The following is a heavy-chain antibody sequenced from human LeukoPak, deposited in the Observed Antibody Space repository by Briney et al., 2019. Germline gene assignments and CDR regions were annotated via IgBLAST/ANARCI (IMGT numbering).Heavy chain of an antibody. CDR3: AKPLTYYYDSGNFYNGPFFDY. J-gene: IGHJ4*02. Sequence: GRSLRLSCAASGFSFSNYEVDWVRQAPGKGLEWVALISFDGSAKYYADSVKGRFTISRDNSKNTLYLQMNSLRAEDTAVYYCAKPLTYYYDSGNFYNGPFFDYWGQGTLVTVSS. D-gene: IGHD3-10*01. CDR1: GFSFSNYE. CDR2: ISFDGSAK. V-gene: IGHV3-30*18.